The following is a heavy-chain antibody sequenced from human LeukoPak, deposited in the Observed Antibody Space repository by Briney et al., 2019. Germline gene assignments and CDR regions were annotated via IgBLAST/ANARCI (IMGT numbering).Heavy chain of an antibody. CDR3: AKDRRVGATKAEYFQH. Sequence: PGGSLRLSCAASGFTFSSYWMSWVRQAPGKGLEWVANIKQDGSEKYYVDSVKGRFTISRDNAKNSLYLQMNSLRAEDTAVYYCAKDRRVGATKAEYFQHWGQGTLVTVSS. CDR1: GFTFSSYW. J-gene: IGHJ1*01. CDR2: IKQDGSEK. V-gene: IGHV3-7*01. D-gene: IGHD1-26*01.